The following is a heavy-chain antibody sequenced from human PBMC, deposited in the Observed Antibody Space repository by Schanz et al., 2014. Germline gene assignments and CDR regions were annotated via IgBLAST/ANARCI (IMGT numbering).Heavy chain of an antibody. D-gene: IGHD3-22*01. J-gene: IGHJ4*02. Sequence: EVQLVESGGGLVQPGESLRLSCAASGFSFSNSWMSWVRQAPGKGLEWVANIKQDGSEKYYVDSVKGRFTISRDNAKNSLYLQMNSLRAEDTAIYFCAKDAAYYDSVIFPDHWGQGTLVTVSS. CDR1: GFSFSNSW. V-gene: IGHV3-7*03. CDR3: AKDAAYYDSVIFPDH. CDR2: IKQDGSEK.